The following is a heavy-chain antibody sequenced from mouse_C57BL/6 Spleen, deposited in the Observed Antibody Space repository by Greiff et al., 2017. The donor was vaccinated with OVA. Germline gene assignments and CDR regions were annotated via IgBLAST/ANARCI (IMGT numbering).Heavy chain of an antibody. CDR1: GYTFTDYN. CDR2: INPNNGGT. Sequence: EVKVVESGPELVKPGASVKMSCKASGYTFTDYNMHWVKQSHGKSLEWIGYINPNNGGTSYNQKFKGKATLTVNKSSSTAYMELRSLTSEDSAVYYCARSFGSSPYWYFDVWGTGTTVTVSS. J-gene: IGHJ1*03. CDR3: ARSFGSSPYWYFDV. D-gene: IGHD1-1*01. V-gene: IGHV1-22*01.